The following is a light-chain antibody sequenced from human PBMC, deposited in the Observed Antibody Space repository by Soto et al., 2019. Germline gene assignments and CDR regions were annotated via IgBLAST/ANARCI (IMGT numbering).Light chain of an antibody. CDR2: FAS. CDR3: QQYYSYPLT. V-gene: IGKV1-8*01. J-gene: IGKJ5*01. CDR1: RQIGNS. Sequence: AVQMAQSPSSVSASIGDRVTITCRTSRQIGNSVAWYQQRPGTAPRLLISFASTVQNGVPPRFSGSGSGTDFTLTISPLQSEDFATYYCQQYYSYPLTFGQGTRLDLK.